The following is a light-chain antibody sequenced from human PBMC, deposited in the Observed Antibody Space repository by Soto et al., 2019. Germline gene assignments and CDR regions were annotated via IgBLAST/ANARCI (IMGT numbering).Light chain of an antibody. CDR1: SSDVGGYNY. J-gene: IGLJ3*02. CDR3: CSYAGSYTPWV. CDR2: DVS. V-gene: IGLV2-11*01. Sequence: QSVLTQPRSVSGSPGQSVTISCTGTSSDVGGYNYVSWYQQHPGKAPKLMIYDVSKRPSGVPDRFSGSKSGNTASLTISGLQAEDGADYYCCSYAGSYTPWVFGGGTKVTVL.